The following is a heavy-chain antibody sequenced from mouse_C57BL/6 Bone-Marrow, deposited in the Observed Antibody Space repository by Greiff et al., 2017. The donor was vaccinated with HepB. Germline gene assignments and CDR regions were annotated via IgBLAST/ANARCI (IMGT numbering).Heavy chain of an antibody. Sequence: LVESGPELVKPGASVKISCKASGYSFTDYNMNWVKQSNGKSLEWSGVINPNYGTTSYNQKFKGKATLTVDQSSSTAYMQLKSLTSEDSAVYYCGREGDWYFDGWGTGTTVTVSS. CDR2: INPNYGTT. J-gene: IGHJ1*03. V-gene: IGHV1-39*01. CDR1: GYSFTDYN. CDR3: GREGDWYFDG.